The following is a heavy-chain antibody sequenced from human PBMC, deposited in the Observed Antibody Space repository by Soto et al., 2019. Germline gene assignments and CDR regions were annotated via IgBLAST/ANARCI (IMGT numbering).Heavy chain of an antibody. J-gene: IGHJ3*02. CDR3: ARLYCSASSCYSVGAFDI. CDR2: IWFDGSDK. V-gene: IGHV3-33*01. Sequence: QVQLVESGGGVVQPGRSLRLSCAASGFTFSSYGMHWVRQAPGKGLEWVALIWFDGSDKYYTESVKGRFTISRDNSKSTLYLQMNSLRAEDTAVYYCARLYCSASSCYSVGAFDIRGQETMVTVSS. D-gene: IGHD2-15*01. CDR1: GFTFSSYG.